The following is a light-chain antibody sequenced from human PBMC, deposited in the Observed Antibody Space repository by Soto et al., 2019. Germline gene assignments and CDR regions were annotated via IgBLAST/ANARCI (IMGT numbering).Light chain of an antibody. J-gene: IGKJ1*01. CDR2: KSS. CDR3: QQFNTSPWT. CDR1: QSVSIW. Sequence: DIQMTQSPSTLSASEGGRLTISCRASQSVSIWLAWYQQKPGRAPKLLIYKSSILESGVPSRFSGSGSGTEFTLTISSLQPDDFATYYCQQFNTSPWTFGQGTTVDIK. V-gene: IGKV1-5*03.